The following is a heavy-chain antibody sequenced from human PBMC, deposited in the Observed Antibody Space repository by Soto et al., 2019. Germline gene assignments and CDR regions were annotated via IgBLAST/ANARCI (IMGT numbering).Heavy chain of an antibody. D-gene: IGHD6-19*01. CDR3: ARAGGLGAVAVDY. CDR1: GGSISSSGYS. J-gene: IGHJ4*02. V-gene: IGHV4-30-2*01. CDR2: IYHSGST. Sequence: QLQLQESGSGLVKPSQTLSLTCAVSGGSISSSGYSWSWIRQPPGKGLEWIGYIYHSGSTYYNPSHKSRVTISVDRSKNQFSLKLSSVTAADTAVYYCARAGGLGAVAVDYWGQGTLVTVSS.